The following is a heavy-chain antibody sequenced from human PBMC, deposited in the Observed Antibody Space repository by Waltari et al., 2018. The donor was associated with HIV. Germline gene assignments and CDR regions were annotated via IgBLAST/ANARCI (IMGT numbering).Heavy chain of an antibody. D-gene: IGHD5-18*01. V-gene: IGHV1-18*01. CDR1: GYTFTSYG. CDR3: AREDIGYSYGSFHYYYGMDV. CDR2: ISAYNGNT. J-gene: IGHJ6*02. Sequence: QVQLVQSGAEVKKPGASVKVSCKASGYTFTSYGISWVRQAPGQGLEWMGWISAYNGNTNYAQKLQGRDTMTTDTSTSTAYMELRSLRSDDTAVYYCAREDIGYSYGSFHYYYGMDVWGQGTTVTVSS.